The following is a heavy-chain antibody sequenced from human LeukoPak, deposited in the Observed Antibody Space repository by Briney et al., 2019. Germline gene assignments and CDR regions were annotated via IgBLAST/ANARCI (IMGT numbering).Heavy chain of an antibody. Sequence: GGSLRLSCAASGFTFSSYAMSWVRQAPGKGLEWVSAISGSGGSTYYADSMKGRFTISRDNSKNTLYLQMNSLRAEDTAVYYCAKDQEAFGVVIIFDYWGQGTLVTVSS. CDR1: GFTFSSYA. D-gene: IGHD3-3*01. CDR3: AKDQEAFGVVIIFDY. J-gene: IGHJ4*02. V-gene: IGHV3-23*01. CDR2: ISGSGGST.